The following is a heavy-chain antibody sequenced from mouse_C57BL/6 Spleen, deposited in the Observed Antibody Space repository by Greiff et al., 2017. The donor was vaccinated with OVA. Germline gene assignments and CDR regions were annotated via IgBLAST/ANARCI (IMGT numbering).Heavy chain of an antibody. D-gene: IGHD2-2*01. CDR2: IWRGGST. J-gene: IGHJ3*01. CDR3: AREGYDWFAY. CDR1: GFSLTSYG. Sequence: QVQLKESGPGLVQPSQSLSITCTVSGFSLTSYGVHWVRQSPGKGLEWLGVIWRGGSTAYNAAFISRLSISKDNSKGQVFFKMNSLQADDTAIYYCAREGYDWFAYWGQGTLVTVSA. V-gene: IGHV2-2*01.